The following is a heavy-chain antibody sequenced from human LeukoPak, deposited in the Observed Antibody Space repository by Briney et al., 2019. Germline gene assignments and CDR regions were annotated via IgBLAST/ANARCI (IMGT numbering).Heavy chain of an antibody. CDR2: ISAYNGNT. V-gene: IGHV1-18*01. J-gene: IGHJ4*02. Sequence: ASVKVSCKASGYTFTSYGISWVRQAPGQGLEWMGWISAYNGNTNYAQKLQGRVTMTTDTSTSTAYMELRSLRSDDTAVYYCARDPKRLWFGDRMFDYWGQGTLVTVSS. CDR3: ARDPKRLWFGDRMFDY. D-gene: IGHD3-10*01. CDR1: GYTFTSYG.